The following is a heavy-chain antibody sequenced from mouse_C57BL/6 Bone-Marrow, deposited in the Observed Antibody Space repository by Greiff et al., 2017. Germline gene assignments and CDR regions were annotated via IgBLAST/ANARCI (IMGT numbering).Heavy chain of an antibody. CDR2: INPYNGGT. CDR3: ARLTYYVEFDY. Sequence: SGPVLVKPGASVKMSCKASGYTFTDYYMNWVKQSHGKSLEWIGVINPYNGGTSYNQKFKGKATLTVDKSSSTAYMELNSLTSEDSAVYYCARLTYYVEFDYWGQGTTLTVSS. D-gene: IGHD1-1*01. V-gene: IGHV1-19*01. J-gene: IGHJ2*01. CDR1: GYTFTDYY.